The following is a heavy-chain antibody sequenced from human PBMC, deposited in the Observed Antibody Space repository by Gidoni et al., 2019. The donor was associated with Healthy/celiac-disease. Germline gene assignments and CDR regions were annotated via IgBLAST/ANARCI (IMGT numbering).Heavy chain of an antibody. CDR1: GFPFSTYG. CDR2: ISYDGSNK. Sequence: QVQLVESGGGVVQPGRSLRLSCAAPGFPFSTYGMHWVRQAPGKGLEWVAVISYDGSNKYYADSVKGRFTISRDNSKNTLYLQMNSLRAEDTAVYYCANGYCSGGSCPRGYYYYMDVWGKGTTVTVSS. J-gene: IGHJ6*03. V-gene: IGHV3-30*18. D-gene: IGHD2-15*01. CDR3: ANGYCSGGSCPRGYYYYMDV.